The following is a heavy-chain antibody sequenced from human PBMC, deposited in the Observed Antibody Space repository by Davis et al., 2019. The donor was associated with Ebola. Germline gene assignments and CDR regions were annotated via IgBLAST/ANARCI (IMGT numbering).Heavy chain of an antibody. D-gene: IGHD2-2*01. J-gene: IGHJ5*02. CDR3: ARVVTGTFSSTKYRRFDP. CDR1: GGSFSGYY. V-gene: IGHV4-34*01. Sequence: PSETLSLTCAVYGGSFSGYYWSWIRQPPGKGLEWIGEINHSGSTNYNPSLTSRVPISVDTSKNQFSLKLSSVTAADTAVYYCARVVTGTFSSTKYRRFDPWGQGTLVTVS. CDR2: INHSGST.